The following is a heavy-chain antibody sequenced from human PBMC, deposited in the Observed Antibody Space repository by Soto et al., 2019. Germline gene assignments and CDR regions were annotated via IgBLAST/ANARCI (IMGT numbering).Heavy chain of an antibody. CDR1: GGTFSSYA. Sequence: ASVXVSCKASGGTFSSYAISWVRQAPGQGLEWMGGIIPIFGTANYAQKFQGRVTITADESTSTAYMELSSLGSEDTAVYYCARAAAADAFDIWGQGTMVTVSS. V-gene: IGHV1-69*13. CDR3: ARAAAADAFDI. CDR2: IIPIFGTA. J-gene: IGHJ3*02. D-gene: IGHD6-13*01.